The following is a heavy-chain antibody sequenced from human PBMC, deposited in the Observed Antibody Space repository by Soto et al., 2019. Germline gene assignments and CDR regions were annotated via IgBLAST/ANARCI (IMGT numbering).Heavy chain of an antibody. D-gene: IGHD6-13*01. J-gene: IGHJ6*02. V-gene: IGHV4-4*07. Sequence: SETLSLTCTVSVDSITTYYWSWIRQPAGKGLEWIGRIDASCNTNYNPSLNSRVTMSIDTSKKQFSLKLTSVTAADTAIYYCARYSNNWFQTEGMDVWGQGTTVTVSS. CDR3: ARYSNNWFQTEGMDV. CDR2: IDASCNT. CDR1: VDSITTYY.